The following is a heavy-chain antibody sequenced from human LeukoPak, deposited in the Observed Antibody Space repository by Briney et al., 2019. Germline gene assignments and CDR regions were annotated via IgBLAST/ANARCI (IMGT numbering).Heavy chain of an antibody. V-gene: IGHV3-23*01. D-gene: IGHD3-10*01. CDR2: ICGSVAST. CDR3: AKALLRGPRPGNYYYYMDV. J-gene: IGHJ6*03. CDR1: GFTFSSYA. Sequence: LGGSLRVSSADSGFTFSSYAMSWVCQAPGKGLEWVSDICGSVASTFYADSVKGRFIISRDNSKNTLYLQMNSLRAEDTAVYYCAKALLRGPRPGNYYYYMDVWGKGTTVTVSS.